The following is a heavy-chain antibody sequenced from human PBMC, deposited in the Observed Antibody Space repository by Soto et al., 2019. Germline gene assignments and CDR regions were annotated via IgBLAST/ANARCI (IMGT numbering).Heavy chain of an antibody. V-gene: IGHV4-34*01. Sequence: QVQLQQWGAGLLKPSETLSLTCAVYGGSFSGYYWSWIRQPPGKGLEWIGEINHSGSTNYNPSLKSRVTISVDTSKNQFSLKLSSVTAADTAVYYCARRYKTLRYFDYWGQGTLVTVSS. CDR3: ARRYKTLRYFDY. CDR1: GGSFSGYY. CDR2: INHSGST. D-gene: IGHD1-1*01. J-gene: IGHJ4*02.